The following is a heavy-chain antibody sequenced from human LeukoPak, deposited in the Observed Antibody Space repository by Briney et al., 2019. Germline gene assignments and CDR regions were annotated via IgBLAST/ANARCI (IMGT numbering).Heavy chain of an antibody. J-gene: IGHJ4*02. CDR1: GFTFSSYS. V-gene: IGHV3-21*01. CDR2: ISSSSSYI. Sequence: GGSLRLSCAASGFTFSSYSMNWVRQAPGKGLEWVSSISSSSSYIYYADSVKGRFTISRDNAKNSLYLQMNSLRAEDTAVYYCASGWGYSSGWYGGYWGQGTLVTVSS. CDR3: ASGWGYSSGWYGGY. D-gene: IGHD6-19*01.